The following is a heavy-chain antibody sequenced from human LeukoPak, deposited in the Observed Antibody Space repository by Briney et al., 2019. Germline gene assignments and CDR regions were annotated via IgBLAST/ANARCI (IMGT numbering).Heavy chain of an antibody. V-gene: IGHV4-31*03. CDR2: IYYSGSS. D-gene: IGHD5-18*01. CDR1: GCSISSGGYY. CDR3: ARAADTAMVTWDY. J-gene: IGHJ4*02. Sequence: PSQTLSLTCTVSGCSISSGGYYWSWIRRHPGKGLEWIGYIYYSGSSYYNPSLKSRVTISVDTSKNQFSLKLSSVTAADTAVYYCARAADTAMVTWDYWGQGTLVTVSS.